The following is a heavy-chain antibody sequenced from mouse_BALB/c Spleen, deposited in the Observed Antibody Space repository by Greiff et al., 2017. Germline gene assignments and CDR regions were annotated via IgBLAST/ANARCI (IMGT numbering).Heavy chain of an antibody. J-gene: IGHJ3*01. CDR2: IYPGSGNT. CDR3: ARRGGNYEFAY. Sequence: LVESGAELARPGASVKLSCKASGYTFTDYYINWVKQRTGQGLEWIGEIYPGSGNTYYNEKFKGKATLTADKSSSTAYMQLSSLTSEDSAVYFCARRGGNYEFAYWGQGTLVTVSA. D-gene: IGHD2-1*01. CDR1: GYTFTDYY. V-gene: IGHV1-77*01.